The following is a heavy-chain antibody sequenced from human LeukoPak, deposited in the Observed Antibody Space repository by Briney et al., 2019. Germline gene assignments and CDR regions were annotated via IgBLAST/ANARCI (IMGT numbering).Heavy chain of an antibody. CDR3: ARDIDHTSMVFKSFDY. J-gene: IGHJ4*02. V-gene: IGHV4-39*07. D-gene: IGHD5-18*01. CDR2: IYYSGST. Sequence: SETLSLTCTVSGGSISSSSYYWGWIRQPPGKGLEWIGSIYYSGSTYYNPSLKSRVTISVDTSKNQFSLNLNSVTAADTAVYYCARDIDHTSMVFKSFDYWGQGTLVTVSS. CDR1: GGSISSSSYY.